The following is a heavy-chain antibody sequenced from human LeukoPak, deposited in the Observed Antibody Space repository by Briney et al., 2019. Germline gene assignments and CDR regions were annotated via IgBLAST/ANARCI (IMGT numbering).Heavy chain of an antibody. CDR3: ARGYSSGWYEGGAYYFDY. CDR2: IYYSGST. V-gene: IGHV4-59*08. CDR1: GGSISSYY. D-gene: IGHD6-19*01. Sequence: PSETLSLTCTVSGGSISSYYWSWIRQPPGKGLEWIGYIYYSGSTNYNPSLKSRVTISVDTSKNQFSLKLSSVTAADTAVYYCARGYSSGWYEGGAYYFDYWGQGTLVTVSS. J-gene: IGHJ4*02.